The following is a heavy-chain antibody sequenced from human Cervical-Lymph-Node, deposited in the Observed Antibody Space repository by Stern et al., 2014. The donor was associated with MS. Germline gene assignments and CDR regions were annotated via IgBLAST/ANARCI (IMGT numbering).Heavy chain of an antibody. V-gene: IGHV3-33*01. CDR2: IWDDGSHK. Sequence: VQLVESGGGVVQPGRSLRLSCAASGFKFSNFGMHWVRQAPGKGLEWVAVIWDDGSHKFYADSVKGRFTISRDNAKNTMHLEMNNLRAEDTAVYYCVRGDCSTVTCSEDYGMDVWGQGTTVTVSS. D-gene: IGHD2-2*01. CDR1: GFKFSNFG. J-gene: IGHJ6*02. CDR3: VRGDCSTVTCSEDYGMDV.